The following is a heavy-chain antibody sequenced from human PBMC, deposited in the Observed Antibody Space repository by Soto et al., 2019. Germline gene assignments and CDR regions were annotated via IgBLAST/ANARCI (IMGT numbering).Heavy chain of an antibody. Sequence: PSETLSLTCTVSGGSVSSGSYYWSWIRQPPGKGLEWIGYIYYSGSTNYNPSLKSRVTISVGTSKNQFSLKLSSVTAADTAVYYCARVYSSGYRGDYWGQGTLVTVSS. J-gene: IGHJ4*02. CDR2: IYYSGST. V-gene: IGHV4-61*01. CDR1: GGSVSSGSYY. CDR3: ARVYSSGYRGDY. D-gene: IGHD3-22*01.